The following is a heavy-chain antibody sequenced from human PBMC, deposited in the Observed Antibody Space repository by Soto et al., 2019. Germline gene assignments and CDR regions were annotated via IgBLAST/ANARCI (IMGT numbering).Heavy chain of an antibody. CDR2: IYHSGST. CDR1: GGSISSNKW. CDR3: ARDDHIVVVPTSLGAMDV. Sequence: QVQLQESGPGLVKPSETLSLTCAVYGGSISSNKWWSWVRQPPGKGLEWIGEIYHSGSTNYNPSLKSRVTISLDKSKNQFSLKLTSVTAADSAVYYCARDDHIVVVPTSLGAMDVWAKGPRSPSP. D-gene: IGHD2-2*01. V-gene: IGHV4-4*02. J-gene: IGHJ6*02.